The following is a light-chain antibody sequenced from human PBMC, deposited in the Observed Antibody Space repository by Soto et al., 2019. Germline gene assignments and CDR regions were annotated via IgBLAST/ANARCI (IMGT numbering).Light chain of an antibody. Sequence: EIVLTQSPGTLSLSPGERATLSCRASQSVCSSYLAWYQQKPGQAPRLLIYGASSRATGIPDRFSGSGSGTDFTLTISRLEPEDFAVYYCQQYGSSPLVTFGGGTKVEIK. CDR3: QQYGSSPLVT. V-gene: IGKV3-20*01. CDR2: GAS. CDR1: QSVCSSY. J-gene: IGKJ4*01.